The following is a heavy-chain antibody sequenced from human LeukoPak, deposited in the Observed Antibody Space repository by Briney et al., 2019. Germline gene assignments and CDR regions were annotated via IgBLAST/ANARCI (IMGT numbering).Heavy chain of an antibody. CDR1: GFIFSSYG. Sequence: PGRSLRLSCAVSGFIFSSYGMHWVRQAPGKGLEWVAVISYGGSNKYYADSVKGRFTISRDNSKNTLYLQRNSLRPEDTAVYYCANDCSGGSCYPQTLPFDYWGQGTLVTVSS. CDR3: ANDCSGGSCYPQTLPFDY. V-gene: IGHV3-30*18. CDR2: ISYGGSNK. J-gene: IGHJ4*02. D-gene: IGHD2-15*01.